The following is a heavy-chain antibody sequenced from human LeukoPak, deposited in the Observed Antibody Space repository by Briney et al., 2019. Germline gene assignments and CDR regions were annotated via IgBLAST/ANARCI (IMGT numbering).Heavy chain of an antibody. D-gene: IGHD3-3*01. Sequence: SETLSLTCAVYGGSFSGYYWSWIRQPAGKGLEWIGRIYTSGSTNYNPSLKSRVTMSVDTSKNQFSLKLSSVTAADTAVYYCARNLPYYDFFQDYYYMDVWGKGTTVTVSS. CDR1: GGSFSGYY. CDR3: ARNLPYYDFFQDYYYMDV. V-gene: IGHV4-59*10. CDR2: IYTSGST. J-gene: IGHJ6*03.